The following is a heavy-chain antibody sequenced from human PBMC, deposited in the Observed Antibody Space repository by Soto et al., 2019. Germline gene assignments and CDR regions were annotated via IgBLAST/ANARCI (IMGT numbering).Heavy chain of an antibody. J-gene: IGHJ5*02. CDR3: TRADLTVTMSVFDP. CDR2: ISDDGSGK. Sequence: QVQLVESGGGVVQPGRSLRLSCEASGFIFSSYAMHWVRQAPGKGLEWVALISDDGSGKYYADSVKGRFTISRDNSKNTLDLQMNSLSADDTAVYYCTRADLTVTMSVFDPWGQGTLVTVSS. CDR1: GFIFSSYA. V-gene: IGHV3-30-3*01. D-gene: IGHD4-17*01.